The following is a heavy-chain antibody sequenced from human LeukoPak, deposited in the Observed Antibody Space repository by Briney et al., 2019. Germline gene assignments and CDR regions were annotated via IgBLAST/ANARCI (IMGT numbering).Heavy chain of an antibody. Sequence: PSETLSLTCTVSGGSIGSYYWSWIRQPPGKGLEWIGYIFYSGTTSYNPSLKGRVTMSVDTSKNQFSLKLSSVTATDTAVYYCARANVVTAIDYWGQGTLVTVSS. CDR2: IFYSGTT. CDR1: GGSIGSYY. V-gene: IGHV4-59*01. J-gene: IGHJ4*02. CDR3: ARANVVTAIDY. D-gene: IGHD2-21*02.